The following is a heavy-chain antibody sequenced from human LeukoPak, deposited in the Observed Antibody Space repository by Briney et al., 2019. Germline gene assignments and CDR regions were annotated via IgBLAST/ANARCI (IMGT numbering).Heavy chain of an antibody. V-gene: IGHV3-23*01. D-gene: IGHD6-13*01. CDR3: ARVQGPAAGTRHPDY. J-gene: IGHJ4*02. Sequence: GGSLRLSCAASGFTFSSYAMTWVRQAPGKGLEWVSAISGSGSTTYYADSVKGRFTISRDNAKNSLYLQMNSLRAEDTAVYYCARVQGPAAGTRHPDYWGQGTLVTVSS. CDR2: ISGSGSTT. CDR1: GFTFSSYA.